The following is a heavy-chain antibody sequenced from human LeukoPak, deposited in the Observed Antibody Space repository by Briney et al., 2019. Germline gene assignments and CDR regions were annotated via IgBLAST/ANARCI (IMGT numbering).Heavy chain of an antibody. J-gene: IGHJ4*02. D-gene: IGHD4-23*01. V-gene: IGHV3-23*01. CDR1: GFSFSTYV. CDR3: SKDMPLRARLTGRNSGEID. Sequence: QPGGSLTLSCAASGFSFSTYVMSWVRQAPGKGLQWVSSISGTGGSTYYVDSVRGRFTVSGDNSKNTLYLRMNSLRAEDTAVYYCSKDMPLRARLTGRNSGEIDWGQGTLVTVSS. CDR2: ISGTGGST.